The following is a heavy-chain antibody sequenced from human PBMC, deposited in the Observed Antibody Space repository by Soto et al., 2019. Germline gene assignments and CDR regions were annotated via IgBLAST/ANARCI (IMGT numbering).Heavy chain of an antibody. D-gene: IGHD2-2*01. CDR3: ARDRDVVVPNFWFDP. CDR1: GYTFTSYC. V-gene: IGHV1-18*01. CDR2: ISAYNGNT. J-gene: IGHJ5*02. Sequence: ASVNVSCKSSGYTFTSYCISWVRQDPGQGLEWMGWISAYNGNTNYAQKLQGRVTMTTDTSTSAAYMELRSLRSDDTAVYYCARDRDVVVPNFWFDPWGQGTLVTVSS.